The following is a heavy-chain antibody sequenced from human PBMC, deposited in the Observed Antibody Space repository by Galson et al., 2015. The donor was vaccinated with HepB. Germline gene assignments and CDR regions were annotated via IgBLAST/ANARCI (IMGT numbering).Heavy chain of an antibody. Sequence: SVKVSCKASGYTFTSYYMHWVRQAPGQGLEWMGIINPSGGSTSYAQKFQGRVTMTRDTSTSTVYMELSSLRSEDTAVYYCARDWNDGEGWFDPWGQGTLATVSS. CDR1: GYTFTSYY. J-gene: IGHJ5*02. CDR3: ARDWNDGEGWFDP. CDR2: INPSGGST. V-gene: IGHV1-46*03. D-gene: IGHD1-1*01.